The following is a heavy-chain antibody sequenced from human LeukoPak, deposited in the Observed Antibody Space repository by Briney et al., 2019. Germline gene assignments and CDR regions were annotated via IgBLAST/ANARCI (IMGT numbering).Heavy chain of an antibody. Sequence: GASVKVSCKASGYTFTSYDINWVRQATGQGLEWMGWISAYNGNTNYAQKLQGRVTMTRDMSTSTVYMELSSLRSEDTAVYYCAREYGDYFHYFDYWGQGTLVTVSS. D-gene: IGHD4-17*01. J-gene: IGHJ4*02. V-gene: IGHV1-18*01. CDR3: AREYGDYFHYFDY. CDR2: ISAYNGNT. CDR1: GYTFTSYD.